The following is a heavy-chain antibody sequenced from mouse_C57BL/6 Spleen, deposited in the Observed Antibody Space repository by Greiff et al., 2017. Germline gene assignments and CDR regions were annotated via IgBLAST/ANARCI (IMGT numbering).Heavy chain of an antibody. V-gene: IGHV5-17*01. Sequence: EVLLVASGGGLVKPGGSLQLSCAASGFTFSDYGMHWVRQAPAKGLEWVAYISSGSSTIYYADTVKGRFTISRDNAKNTLFLQMTSLRSEDTAMYYCAGSHYFDYWGQGTTLTGSS. CDR3: AGSHYFDY. CDR2: ISSGSSTI. J-gene: IGHJ2*01. CDR1: GFTFSDYG.